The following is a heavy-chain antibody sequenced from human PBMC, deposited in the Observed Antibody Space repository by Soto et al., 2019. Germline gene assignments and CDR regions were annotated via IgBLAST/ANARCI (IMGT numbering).Heavy chain of an antibody. D-gene: IGHD1-26*01. CDR1: GGSISSSSYY. CDR3: ARQSPDYLGSVGWFDP. Sequence: ASETLSLTCTVSGGSISSSSYYWVWIRQPPGKGLEWIGSIYYSGTTYYNPSLKSRDTISVDTSKNQFSLKLRSVTAADTAVYYCARQSPDYLGSVGWFDPWGQGTLVTVSS. V-gene: IGHV4-39*01. CDR2: IYYSGTT. J-gene: IGHJ5*02.